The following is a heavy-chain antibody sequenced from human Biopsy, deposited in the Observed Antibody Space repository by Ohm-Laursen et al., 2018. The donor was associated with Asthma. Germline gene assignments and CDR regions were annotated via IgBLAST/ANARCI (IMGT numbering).Heavy chain of an antibody. Sequence: SLRLSCAAFGFSFDDCAMHWVRQAPGKGLEWVSSICWNSGNIDYAVSVKGRFTISRDNAKNSLYLQMQSLRPEDTAFYYCAKSADYYDSTDYLDFWGRGTLVTVSS. CDR1: GFSFDDCA. CDR3: AKSADYYDSTDYLDF. J-gene: IGHJ2*01. D-gene: IGHD3-22*01. CDR2: ICWNSGNI. V-gene: IGHV3-9*01.